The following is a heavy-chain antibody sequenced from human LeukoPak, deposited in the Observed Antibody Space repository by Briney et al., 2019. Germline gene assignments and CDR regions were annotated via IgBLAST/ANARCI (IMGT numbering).Heavy chain of an antibody. CDR2: IYPGDSDT. Sequence: GESLKISCKGSGYNFITYWIGWVRHMPGKGLEWMGIIYPGDSDTRYSPSFQGQVTISADKSIRTAYLQWSSLKASDTAMYYCANVPAATFWFDPWGQGTLVTVSS. D-gene: IGHD2-2*01. V-gene: IGHV5-51*01. J-gene: IGHJ5*02. CDR3: ANVPAATFWFDP. CDR1: GYNFITYW.